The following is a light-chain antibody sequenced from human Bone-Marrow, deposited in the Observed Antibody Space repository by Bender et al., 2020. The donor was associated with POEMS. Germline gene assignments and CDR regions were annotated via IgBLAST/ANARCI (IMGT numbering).Light chain of an antibody. Sequence: QSVLTQPPSVSGTPGQRVTISCSGSGSNIGGYPVNWYQQLPGTAPRLLIYTNNERPSGVPDRFSGSKSGTSASQAITGLQSDDEAIYFCVAWDASLNGWVFGGGTKLTVL. CDR1: GSNIGGYP. CDR2: TNN. V-gene: IGLV1-44*01. J-gene: IGLJ3*02. CDR3: VAWDASLNGWV.